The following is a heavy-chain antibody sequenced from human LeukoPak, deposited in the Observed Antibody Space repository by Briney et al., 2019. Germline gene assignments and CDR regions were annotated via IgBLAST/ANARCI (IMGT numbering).Heavy chain of an antibody. CDR2: KNPNSGNT. CDR3: ARAYYYGSGSYWIY. J-gene: IGHJ4*02. V-gene: IGHV1-8*01. D-gene: IGHD3-10*01. Sequence: ASVKVSCKASGYTFTSYDINWVRQATGQGLEWMGWKNPNSGNTGYAQKFQGRVTMTRNTSISTAYMELSSLRSEDTAVYYCARAYYYGSGSYWIYWGQGTLVTVSS. CDR1: GYTFTSYD.